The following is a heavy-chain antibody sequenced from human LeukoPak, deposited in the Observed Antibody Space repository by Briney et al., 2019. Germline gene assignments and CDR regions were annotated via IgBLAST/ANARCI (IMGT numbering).Heavy chain of an antibody. D-gene: IGHD6-6*01. J-gene: IGHJ4*02. V-gene: IGHV1-2*04. Sequence: ASVKVSCKASGYTFTGYYMHWVRQAPGQGLEWMGWINPNSGGTNYAQKFQGWVTKTRDTSTSTVYMEPSSLRSDDTAVYYCARTAARRFDYWGQGTLVTVSS. CDR3: ARTAARRFDY. CDR2: INPNSGGT. CDR1: GYTFTGYY.